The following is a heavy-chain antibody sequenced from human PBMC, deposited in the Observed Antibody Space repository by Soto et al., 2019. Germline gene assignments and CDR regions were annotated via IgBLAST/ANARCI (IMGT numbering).Heavy chain of an antibody. V-gene: IGHV1-18*01. Sequence: QVQLVQSGAEVKKPGASVKVSCKASGYTFASYAISWMRQAPGQGLEWMGWISAYNGNTSYAQKLQGRVTTTTDTSTSTAYMELRILSSDDTAVYYCARDPPPPDYWGQGTLVTVSS. J-gene: IGHJ4*02. CDR3: ARDPPPPDY. CDR2: ISAYNGNT. CDR1: GYTFASYA.